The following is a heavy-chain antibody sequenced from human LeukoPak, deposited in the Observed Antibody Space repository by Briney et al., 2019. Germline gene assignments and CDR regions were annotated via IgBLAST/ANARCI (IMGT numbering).Heavy chain of an antibody. D-gene: IGHD5-18*01. CDR2: ISGSGGST. Sequence: GGSLRLSCAASGFTFRSYAMSWVRQAPGKGLEWVSSISGSGGSTYYADSVKGRFTISRDNSRNTLYLQMNSLRAEDTAVYYCAKDLDTTMIGKIDYWGQGTLVTVSS. J-gene: IGHJ4*02. V-gene: IGHV3-23*01. CDR1: GFTFRSYA. CDR3: AKDLDTTMIGKIDY.